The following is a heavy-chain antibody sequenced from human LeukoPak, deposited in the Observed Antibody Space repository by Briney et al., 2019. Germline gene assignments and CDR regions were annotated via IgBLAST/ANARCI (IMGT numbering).Heavy chain of an antibody. D-gene: IGHD7-27*01. CDR3: VRDGPSWGLL. Sequence: SETLSLTCTVAGGSIGTYCWSWSRQPAAKELEWIGRIFTTGGGNYNPSLKSRVTMSLDTSKNLLSLKLNSVTAADTAVYYCVRDGPSWGLLWGQGALFTVSS. CDR2: IFTTGGG. J-gene: IGHJ4*02. CDR1: GGSIGTYC. V-gene: IGHV4-4*07.